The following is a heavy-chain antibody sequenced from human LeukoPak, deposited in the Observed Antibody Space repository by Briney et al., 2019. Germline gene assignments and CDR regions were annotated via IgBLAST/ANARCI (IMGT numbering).Heavy chain of an antibody. D-gene: IGHD1-26*01. V-gene: IGHV3-74*01. CDR3: IRGTVGAPGNDY. CDR1: GFTFSSYW. J-gene: IGHJ4*02. Sequence: PGGSLRLSCAASGFTFSSYWMHWVRQAPGKGLVWVSRIDTDGSFTSYADSVRGRFTISRDNAKNTLYLQMSSPRAEDTAVYYCIRGTVGAPGNDYWGQGTLVTVSS. CDR2: IDTDGSFT.